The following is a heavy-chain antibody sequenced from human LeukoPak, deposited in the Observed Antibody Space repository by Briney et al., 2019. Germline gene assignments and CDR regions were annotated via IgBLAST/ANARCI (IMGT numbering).Heavy chain of an antibody. J-gene: IGHJ4*02. V-gene: IGHV3-30-3*01. Sequence: QTGGSLRLSCAASGFTFSSYAMHWVRQAPGKGLEWVAVISYDGSNKYYADSVKGRFTISRDNSKNTLYLQMNSLRAEDTAVYYCARGLSSGWYRGVDYWSQGTLVTVSS. CDR3: ARGLSSGWYRGVDY. CDR2: ISYDGSNK. CDR1: GFTFSSYA. D-gene: IGHD6-19*01.